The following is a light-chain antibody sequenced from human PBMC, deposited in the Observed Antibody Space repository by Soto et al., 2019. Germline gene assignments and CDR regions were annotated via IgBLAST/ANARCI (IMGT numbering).Light chain of an antibody. CDR1: SSNIGAGYD. CDR2: GNT. Sequence: QSVLTHPPSVSGAPGRRVTISCTGSSSNIGAGYDVHWYQQLPGTAPKLLMYGNTNRPSGVPDRFSGSKSDTSASLAITGLQAEDEADYYCQSYDSSLSGSVFGGGTKLTVL. V-gene: IGLV1-40*01. J-gene: IGLJ2*01. CDR3: QSYDSSLSGSV.